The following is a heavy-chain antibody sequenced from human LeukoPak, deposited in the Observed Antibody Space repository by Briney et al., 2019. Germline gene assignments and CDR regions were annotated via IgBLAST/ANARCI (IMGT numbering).Heavy chain of an antibody. CDR3: ADYGVSGVRNNFY. Sequence: GGSLRLSCAASGLAFSSYAMSWLRQAPGKGLEWVSSISVVCNTFYSDSVKGRFTISRDNSRNTVYLQMTSLRADDTAVYYCADYGVSGVRNNFYWGQGTLVTVSS. V-gene: IGHV3-23*01. CDR1: GLAFSSYA. J-gene: IGHJ4*02. CDR2: ISVVCNT. D-gene: IGHD3-3*01.